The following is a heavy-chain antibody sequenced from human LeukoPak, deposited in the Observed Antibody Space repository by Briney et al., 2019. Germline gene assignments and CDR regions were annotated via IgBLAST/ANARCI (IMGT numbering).Heavy chain of an antibody. CDR2: ISAYNGNT. V-gene: IGHV1-18*01. Sequence: GASVKVSCKASGYTFTSYGISWVRQAPGQGLEWMGWISAYNGNTNYAQKLQGRVTMTTDTSTSTAYMELRSLRSDDTAVYYCARVGYDFWSGSNGTDVWGQGTTVTVSS. D-gene: IGHD3-3*01. CDR3: ARVGYDFWSGSNGTDV. J-gene: IGHJ6*02. CDR1: GYTFTSYG.